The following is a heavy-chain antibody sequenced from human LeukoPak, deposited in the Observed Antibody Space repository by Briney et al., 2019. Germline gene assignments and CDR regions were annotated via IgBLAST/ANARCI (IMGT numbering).Heavy chain of an antibody. Sequence: GSLRLSCAASGFTFNRYWMSWIRQPPGKGLEWIGEINHSGSTNYNPSLKSRVTISVDTSKNQFSLKLSSVTAADTAVYYCACDYGDYTAFDPWGQGTLVTVSS. V-gene: IGHV4-34*08. D-gene: IGHD4-17*01. CDR2: INHSGST. CDR1: GFTFNRYW. J-gene: IGHJ5*02. CDR3: ACDYGDYTAFDP.